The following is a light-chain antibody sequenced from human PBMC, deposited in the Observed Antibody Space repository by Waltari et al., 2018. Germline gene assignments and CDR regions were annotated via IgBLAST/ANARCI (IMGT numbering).Light chain of an antibody. CDR1: QSVSSY. CDR2: DAV. CDR3: QQRSNWPGT. J-gene: IGKJ4*01. Sequence: EIVLTQSPATLSLSPGERATLSCRASQSVSSYLAWFQQKPGQAPRLLIYDAVNRVTGIPARFSGSGSGTDFTLTISGLEPEDFAVYYCQQRSNWPGTFGGGTKVEIK. V-gene: IGKV3-11*01.